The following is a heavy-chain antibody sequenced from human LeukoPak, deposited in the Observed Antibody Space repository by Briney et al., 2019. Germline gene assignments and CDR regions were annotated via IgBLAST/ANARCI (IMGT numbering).Heavy chain of an antibody. V-gene: IGHV1-3*04. CDR3: ARDVSDSYGSPV. J-gene: IGHJ3*01. Sequence: ASVKVSCKASGYTFTSYAMHWVRQAPGQRLEWVGWINTGNGNTKYSQKFQGRVTITRDTSASTAYMDLSSLRSEDTAVYYCARDVSDSYGSPVWGQGTRVTVSS. CDR2: INTGNGNT. CDR1: GYTFTSYA. D-gene: IGHD5-18*01.